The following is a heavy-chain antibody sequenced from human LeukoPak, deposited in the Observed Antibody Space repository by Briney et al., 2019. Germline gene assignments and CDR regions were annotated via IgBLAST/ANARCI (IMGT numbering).Heavy chain of an antibody. Sequence: PGGSLRLSCAASGFTFSDYWMTWVRQAPGRGLEWVANIKEDGSDKQYVDSVQGRFTISRDNAENSLYLQMNSLRAEDTAVYYCVRESGVWVGPGIGRPLDVWGKGTAVTVSS. CDR1: GFTFSDYW. CDR3: VRESGVWVGPGIGRPLDV. D-gene: IGHD3-16*01. V-gene: IGHV3-7*01. J-gene: IGHJ6*04. CDR2: IKEDGSDK.